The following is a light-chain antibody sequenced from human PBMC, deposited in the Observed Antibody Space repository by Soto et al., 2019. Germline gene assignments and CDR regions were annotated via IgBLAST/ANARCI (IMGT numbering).Light chain of an antibody. Sequence: QSALTQPASVSGSPGQSITISCTGTSSDVGNYDYVSWYQQYPGKAPKLMIYAVSRRPSEVSNRFSGSKSGNTASLTISGLQAEDEADYYCTSYTPSSTYVFGTGTKLTVL. V-gene: IGLV2-14*03. J-gene: IGLJ1*01. CDR3: TSYTPSSTYV. CDR2: AVS. CDR1: SSDVGNYDY.